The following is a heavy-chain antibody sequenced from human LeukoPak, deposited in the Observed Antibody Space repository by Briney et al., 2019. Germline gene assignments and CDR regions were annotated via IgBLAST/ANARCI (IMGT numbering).Heavy chain of an antibody. D-gene: IGHD3-22*01. V-gene: IGHV3-33*01. CDR2: IWYDGSNK. CDR3: ARALQYSDSSYGFDI. Sequence: QTGGSLRLSCAASGFTFSSYGMHWVRQAPGKGLEWVAVIWYDGSNKYYADSVKGRFTISRDNSKNTLYLQMNSLRAEDTAVFYCARALQYSDSSYGFDIWGQGTMVTVSS. J-gene: IGHJ3*02. CDR1: GFTFSSYG.